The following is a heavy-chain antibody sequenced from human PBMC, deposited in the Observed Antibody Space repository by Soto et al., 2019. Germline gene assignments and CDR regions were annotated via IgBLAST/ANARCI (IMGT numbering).Heavy chain of an antibody. D-gene: IGHD6-6*01. J-gene: IGHJ4*01. CDR2: INHSGST. CDR1: GGSFSGYY. CDR3: AREYSSSSGGGRNSDY. V-gene: IGHV4-34*01. Sequence: LSLTFAVYGGSFSGYYWSGIRQPPGKGLEWIGEINHSGSTNYNPSLKSRVTISVDTSKNQFSLKLSSVTAADTAVYYCAREYSSSSGGGRNSDYSGHGALVT.